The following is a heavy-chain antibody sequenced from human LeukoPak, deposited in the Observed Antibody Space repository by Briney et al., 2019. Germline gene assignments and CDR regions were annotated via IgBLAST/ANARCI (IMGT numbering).Heavy chain of an antibody. J-gene: IGHJ4*02. CDR2: VNPNRGST. CDR1: GYTFTSYY. D-gene: IGHD1-14*01. Sequence: ASVTVSCKASGYTFTSYYMHWVRQAPAQGLEWMAIVNPNRGSTSYEQKFQDRVTTISGASPNQVVLQLRSLRSEGTDVVFCSRGEPTYFVYGGQGTMATVPS. CDR3: SRGEPTYFVY. V-gene: IGHV1-46*01.